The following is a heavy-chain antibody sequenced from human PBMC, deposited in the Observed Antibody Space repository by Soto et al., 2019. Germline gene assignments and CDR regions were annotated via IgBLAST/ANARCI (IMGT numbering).Heavy chain of an antibody. Sequence: GGSLRLSCVASGFTFSNYAMSWVRQAPGKGLEWVAVIWYDGSNKYYADSVKGRFTISRDNSKNTLYLQMNSLRAEDTAVYYCAREGVAWGYYYYGMDVWGQGTTVTVS. CDR3: AREGVAWGYYYYGMDV. CDR1: GFTFSNYA. D-gene: IGHD3-16*01. CDR2: IWYDGSNK. J-gene: IGHJ6*02. V-gene: IGHV3-33*08.